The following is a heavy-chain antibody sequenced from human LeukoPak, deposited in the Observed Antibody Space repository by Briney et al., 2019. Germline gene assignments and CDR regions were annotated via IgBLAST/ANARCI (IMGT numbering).Heavy chain of an antibody. Sequence: SETLSLTCVVSGASISSGAYSWSWLRQPPGKGLEWIGYIYQSGTTTYNPSLKSRLTMSLDRSRNQFSLRLSSVTAADTAVYYCAADYGSGSYRFDYWGQGTLVTVSS. CDR2: IYQSGTT. V-gene: IGHV4-30-2*01. CDR3: AADYGSGSYRFDY. D-gene: IGHD3-10*01. CDR1: GASISSGAYS. J-gene: IGHJ4*02.